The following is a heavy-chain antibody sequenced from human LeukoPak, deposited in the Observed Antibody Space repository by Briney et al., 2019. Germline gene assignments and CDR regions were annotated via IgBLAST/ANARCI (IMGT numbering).Heavy chain of an antibody. CDR3: ARALQWLRSYYGMDV. CDR2: ISSSGSTI. V-gene: IGHV3-48*03. CDR1: GFTFSSYE. D-gene: IGHD5-12*01. Sequence: GGSLRFSCAASGFTFSSYEMNWVRQAPGKGLEWVSYISSSGSTIYYADSVKGRFTISRDNAKNSLYLQMNSLRAEDTAVYYCARALQWLRSYYGMDVWGQGTTVTVSS. J-gene: IGHJ6*02.